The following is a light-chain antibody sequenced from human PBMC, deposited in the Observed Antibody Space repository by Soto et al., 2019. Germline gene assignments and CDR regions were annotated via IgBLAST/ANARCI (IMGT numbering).Light chain of an antibody. J-gene: IGLJ1*01. CDR3: SSYKSSGTLYV. CDR2: EVN. V-gene: IGLV2-14*01. CDR1: SSDVGAFNY. Sequence: QSALTQPASVSGSPGQSITISCTGTSSDVGAFNYVSWFQHHPGKAPKLMISEVNNRPSGVSTRFSGSKSGDTASLTISGLQAEDEADYYCSSYKSSGTLYVFGTGTKVT.